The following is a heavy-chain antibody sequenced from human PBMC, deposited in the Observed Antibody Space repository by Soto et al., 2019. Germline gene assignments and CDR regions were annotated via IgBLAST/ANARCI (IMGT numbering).Heavy chain of an antibody. CDR1: GFTFTSSA. CDR3: AGASRPYYYDSSGYYDLDY. CDR2: IVVGSGNT. V-gene: IGHV1-58*01. D-gene: IGHD3-22*01. Sequence: SVKVSCKASGFTFTSSAVQWVRQARGQRLEWIGWIVVGSGNTNYAQKFQERVTITRDMSTSTAYMELSSLRSEDTAVYYCAGASRPYYYDSSGYYDLDYWGQGTLVTVSS. J-gene: IGHJ4*02.